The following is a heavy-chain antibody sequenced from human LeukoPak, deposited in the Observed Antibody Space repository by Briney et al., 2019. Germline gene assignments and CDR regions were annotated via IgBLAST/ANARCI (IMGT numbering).Heavy chain of an antibody. Sequence: PGGSLRLSCAASGFTFSSYAMSWVRPPQGEGRGWDSAISGSGGSTYYADSVKGRFTISRDNSKNTLYLQMNSLRAEDPAVYYRAKDPYGSGSYAFDYWGQGTLVTVSS. J-gene: IGHJ4*02. V-gene: IGHV3-23*01. D-gene: IGHD3-10*01. CDR2: ISGSGGST. CDR1: GFTFSSYA. CDR3: AKDPYGSGSYAFDY.